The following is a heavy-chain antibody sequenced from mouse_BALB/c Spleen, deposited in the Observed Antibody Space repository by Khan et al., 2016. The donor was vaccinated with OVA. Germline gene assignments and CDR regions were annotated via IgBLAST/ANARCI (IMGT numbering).Heavy chain of an antibody. J-gene: IGHJ4*01. V-gene: IGHV1-18*01. CDR1: GYTFTEYT. CDR3: ANDAVHY. CDR2: INPKNGVT. D-gene: IGHD2-12*01. Sequence: VQLQQSGPELVKPGASVKISCKTSGYTFTEYTLHWVKQSHGKSLEWIGVINPKNGVTSYNQKFKGKATLTVDKSSSTAYMEFGSLASGDSAVFYFANDAVHYWAQGTSVTVSS.